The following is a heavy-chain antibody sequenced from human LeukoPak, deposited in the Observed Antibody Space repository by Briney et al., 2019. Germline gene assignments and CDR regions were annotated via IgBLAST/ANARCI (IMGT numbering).Heavy chain of an antibody. J-gene: IGHJ4*02. Sequence: GGSLRLSCAASGFTFSNYWMSWVRQAPGKGLEWVAVISYDGSNKYYADSVKGRFTISRDNSKNTLYLQMNSLRAEDTAVYYCARGWGAKGPFDYWGQGTLVTVSS. CDR2: ISYDGSNK. CDR1: GFTFSNYW. D-gene: IGHD1-26*01. CDR3: ARGWGAKGPFDY. V-gene: IGHV3-30-3*01.